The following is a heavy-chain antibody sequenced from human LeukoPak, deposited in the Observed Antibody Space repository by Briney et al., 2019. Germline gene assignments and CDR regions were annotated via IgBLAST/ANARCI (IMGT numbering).Heavy chain of an antibody. CDR1: GVSISSYY. CDR2: IYYSGST. Sequence: SETLSLTCTVSGVSISSYYWSWIRQPPGKGLEWIGYIYYSGSTNYNPSLKSRVTISVDTSKSHLSLKLTSVTAADTAVYYCARFTARAREIDYWGQGILVTVSS. J-gene: IGHJ4*02. V-gene: IGHV4-59*08. D-gene: IGHD6-6*01. CDR3: ARFTARAREIDY.